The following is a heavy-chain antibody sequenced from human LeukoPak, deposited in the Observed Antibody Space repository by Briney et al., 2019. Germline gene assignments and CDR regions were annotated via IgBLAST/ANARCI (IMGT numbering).Heavy chain of an antibody. CDR1: GFTFSSYG. V-gene: IGHV3-23*01. CDR2: ISGSGGST. CDR3: AKRGYSGYAVYYFDY. J-gene: IGHJ4*02. D-gene: IGHD5-12*01. Sequence: GGSLRLSCAASGFTFSSYGMSWVRQAPGKGLEWVSAISGSGGSTYYADSVKGRFTISRDNSKNTLYLQMNSLRAEDTAVYYCAKRGYSGYAVYYFDYWGQGTLVTVSS.